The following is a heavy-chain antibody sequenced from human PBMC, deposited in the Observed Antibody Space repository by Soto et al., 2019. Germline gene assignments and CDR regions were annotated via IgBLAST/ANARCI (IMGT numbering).Heavy chain of an antibody. D-gene: IGHD6-13*01. CDR3: AKDAIMVSSSFNYLDF. V-gene: IGHV5-51*01. Sequence: GESLKISCKGSGYSFTNDWIGWVRQMPGKGLEWMGIIYPGDSDTRYSPSFQGQVTISVDKSISTAYLQMNSLSAEDTAIYYCAKDAIMVSSSFNYLDFWGQGALVTVSS. CDR2: IYPGDSDT. J-gene: IGHJ4*02. CDR1: GYSFTNDW.